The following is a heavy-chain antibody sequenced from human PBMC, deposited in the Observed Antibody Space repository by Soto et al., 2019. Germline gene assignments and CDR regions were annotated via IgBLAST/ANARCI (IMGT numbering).Heavy chain of an antibody. D-gene: IGHD3-9*01. CDR3: ARLLTGYYGYYFDY. J-gene: IGHJ4*02. CDR1: GGSISSYY. Sequence: PSETLSLTCTVSGGSISSYYWSWIRQPPGKGLEWIGYIYYSGSTNYNPSLKSRVTISVDTSKNQFSLKLSSVTAADTAVYYCARLLTGYYGYYFDYWGQGTLVTVS. V-gene: IGHV4-59*01. CDR2: IYYSGST.